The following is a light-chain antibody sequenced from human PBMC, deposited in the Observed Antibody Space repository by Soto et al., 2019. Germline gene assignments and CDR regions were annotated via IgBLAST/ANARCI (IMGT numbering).Light chain of an antibody. V-gene: IGLV1-40*01. Sequence: QSVLTQPPSVSGAPGQRVTISFTGGSSDIGADSDVHWYQQLPGTAPRLLIYGDSNRPSGVPARFSGSKSGSSASLAITGLQAEDEADYYCQSYDSRLSGHVVFGGGNKLTVL. CDR1: SSDIGADSD. CDR3: QSYDSRLSGHVV. CDR2: GDS. J-gene: IGLJ2*01.